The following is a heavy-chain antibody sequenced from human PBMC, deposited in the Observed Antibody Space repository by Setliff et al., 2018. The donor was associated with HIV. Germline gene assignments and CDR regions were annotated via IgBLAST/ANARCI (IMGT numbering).Heavy chain of an antibody. CDR3: ARREGEYYNFWSGSYYFDY. V-gene: IGHV1-8*01. J-gene: IGHJ4*02. Sequence: ASVKVSCKASGYTFTNHYTNYDINWVRQATGQGLEWMGWMNPNSGNTGYAQKFQGRVTMTRNTSISTAYMELSSLRSEDTAVYYCARREGEYYNFWSGSYYFDYWGQGTLVTVSS. CDR1: GYTFTNHYTNYD. D-gene: IGHD3-3*01. CDR2: MNPNSGNT.